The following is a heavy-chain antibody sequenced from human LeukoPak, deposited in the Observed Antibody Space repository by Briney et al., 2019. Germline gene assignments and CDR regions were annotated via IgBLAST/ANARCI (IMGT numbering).Heavy chain of an antibody. Sequence: RGGSLRLSCSASGCTFSSYAMHWVRQARGKGLEYVSAISSNGGSTYYADSVKGRFTISRDNSKNTLYLQMSRLRAEDTAVYYCVPLPGVRGDDWGQGTLVTVSS. V-gene: IGHV3-64D*06. J-gene: IGHJ4*02. D-gene: IGHD3-10*01. CDR3: VPLPGVRGDD. CDR1: GCTFSSYA. CDR2: ISSNGGST.